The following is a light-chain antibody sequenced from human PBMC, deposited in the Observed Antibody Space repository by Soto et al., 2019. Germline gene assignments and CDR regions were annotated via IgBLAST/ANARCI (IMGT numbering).Light chain of an antibody. CDR3: QKVYDYPLT. J-gene: IGKJ4*01. V-gene: IGKV1-9*01. CDR2: AAA. CDR1: QGISSY. Sequence: MQLTQSPSSLSASVGDRVTVTCRASQGISSYLAWYQEKPGKAPKLLIYAAATLQSGVPSRFSGSGSGSDFTLSISSLQPEDFATYYCQKVYDYPLTFGGGTRAEIK.